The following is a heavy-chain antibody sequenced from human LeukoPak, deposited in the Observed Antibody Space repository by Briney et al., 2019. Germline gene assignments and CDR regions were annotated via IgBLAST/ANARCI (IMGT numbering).Heavy chain of an antibody. V-gene: IGHV4-39*07. Sequence: KPSETLSLTCTVSGGSISSSSYYWGWIRQPPGKGLEWIGSVYYSGTTYYNPSLKSRVTMSVDTSKNQFSLKLSSVTAADTAIYYCARENPSGYYNRPIDYWGQGTLVTVSS. CDR1: GGSISSSSYY. CDR3: ARENPSGYYNRPIDY. CDR2: VYYSGTT. J-gene: IGHJ4*02. D-gene: IGHD3-22*01.